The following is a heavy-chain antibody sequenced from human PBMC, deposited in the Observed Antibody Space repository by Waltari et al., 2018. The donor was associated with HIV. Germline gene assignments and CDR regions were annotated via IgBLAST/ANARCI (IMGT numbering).Heavy chain of an antibody. CDR3: AKDRSYDSSGYFDY. CDR1: GFIFSSSA. J-gene: IGHJ4*02. D-gene: IGHD3-22*01. Sequence: EVPLLESGGDLQQPGGSLRLSCAASGFIFSSSAMTWVRQAPGRGLEWVSSINGGTTGTFYAYSVKGRFTISRDSSKNTLYLQMNSLRAEDTAVYYCAKDRSYDSSGYFDYWGEGTLVTVSS. V-gene: IGHV3-23*01. CDR2: INGGTTGT.